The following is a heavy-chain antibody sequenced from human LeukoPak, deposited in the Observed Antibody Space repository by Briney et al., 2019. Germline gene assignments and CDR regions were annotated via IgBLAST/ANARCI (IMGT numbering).Heavy chain of an antibody. J-gene: IGHJ6*03. CDR2: IYYSGST. CDR1: GGSFSGYY. D-gene: IGHD1-14*01. Sequence: PSETLSLTCAVYGGSFSGYYWSWIRQPPGKGLEWIGSIYYSGSTYYNPPLKSRVTISVDTSKNQFSLKLSSVTAADTAVYYCARENLTSKYYYYMDVWGKGTTVTVSS. V-gene: IGHV4-34*01. CDR3: ARENLTSKYYYYMDV.